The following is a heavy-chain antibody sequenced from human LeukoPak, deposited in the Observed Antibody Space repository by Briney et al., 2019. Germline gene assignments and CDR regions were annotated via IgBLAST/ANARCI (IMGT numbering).Heavy chain of an antibody. J-gene: IGHJ4*02. CDR1: GFTFSNYA. CDR2: ISYDGSNK. Sequence: PGRSLRLSCAAPGFTFSNYAMHWVRQAPGKGLEWVAVISYDGSNKYYADSVKGRFTIARDNSKNTLYLQMNSLRPEDTAVYYCARDLTMDHLDYWGQGTLVTVSS. V-gene: IGHV3-30*04. D-gene: IGHD3-10*01. CDR3: ARDLTMDHLDY.